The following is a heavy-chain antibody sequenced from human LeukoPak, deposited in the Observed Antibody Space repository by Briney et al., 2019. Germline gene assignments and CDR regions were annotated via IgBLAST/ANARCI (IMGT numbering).Heavy chain of an antibody. J-gene: IGHJ4*02. V-gene: IGHV3-53*01. CDR2: IYSGGST. CDR1: GFTVSSNY. CDR3: ARGCGPSCQTPSDY. D-gene: IGHD2-2*01. Sequence: GGPLRLSCAASGFTVSSNYMSWVRQAPGKGLEWVSVIYSGGSTYYADSVKGRFTISRDNSKNTLYLQMNSLRAEDTAVYYCARGCGPSCQTPSDYWGQGTLVTVSS.